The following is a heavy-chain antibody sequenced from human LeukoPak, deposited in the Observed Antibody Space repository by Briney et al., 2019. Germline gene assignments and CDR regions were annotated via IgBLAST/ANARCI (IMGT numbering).Heavy chain of an antibody. V-gene: IGHV4-30-4*07. J-gene: IGHJ4*02. CDR3: ARGRPKRVVRGSTNFDY. D-gene: IGHD3-10*01. CDR1: GGSISSGVYS. Sequence: SETLSLTRAVSGGSISSGVYSWNWIRQPPGKGLEWIGHIYYSGSTYYNPSLKSRVTISVDTSKNQFSLKLSSVTAADTAVYYCARGRPKRVVRGSTNFDYWGQGTLVTVSS. CDR2: IYYSGST.